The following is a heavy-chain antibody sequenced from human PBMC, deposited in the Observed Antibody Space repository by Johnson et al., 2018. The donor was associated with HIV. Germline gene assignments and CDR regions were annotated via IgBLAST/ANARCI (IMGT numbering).Heavy chain of an antibody. CDR2: IDSVGRT. CDR3: VRDIARRGGTAFDI. V-gene: IGHV3-66*02. Sequence: VQLVESGGGLVQPGGSLRLSCVVSGITVSSNYMNWVRQAPGKGLEWVSLIDSVGRTSYADSVQGRFTISRDNSNNTLHLQMNSRRPEDTAVYYCVRDIARRGGTAFDIWGQGTLVTVSS. D-gene: IGHD5-12*01. CDR1: GITVSSNY. J-gene: IGHJ3*02.